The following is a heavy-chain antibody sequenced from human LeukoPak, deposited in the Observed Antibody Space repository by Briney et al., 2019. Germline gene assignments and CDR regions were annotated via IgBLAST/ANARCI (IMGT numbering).Heavy chain of an antibody. V-gene: IGHV4-34*01. J-gene: IGHJ4*02. Sequence: KPSEAPSLPCPVYGGFFSGYYWGWVRPPPGEGLGWVGEINHSGSTNYNPSLKSRVTISVDTSKNQFSLKLSSVTAADTAVYYCARAGPTVTLTPFDYWGQGTLVTVSS. D-gene: IGHD4-17*01. CDR3: ARAGPTVTLTPFDY. CDR2: INHSGST. CDR1: GGFFSGYY.